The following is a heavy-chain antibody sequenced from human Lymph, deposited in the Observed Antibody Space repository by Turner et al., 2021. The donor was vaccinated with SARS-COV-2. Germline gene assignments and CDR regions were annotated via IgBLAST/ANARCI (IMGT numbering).Heavy chain of an antibody. Sequence: VQLLESGRGMVQLLGSLRLSGAASGFTFSSYAMSCVRHGAGKGLGWVSAMRGSGGDTYDADSVTGRFTISRDKSKNTLYLQMNSLRAEDTAVYYCAKGVRGAMIVVVIPYFDYWGQGTLVTVSS. V-gene: IGHV3-23*01. CDR2: MRGSGGDT. CDR1: GFTFSSYA. CDR3: AKGVRGAMIVVVIPYFDY. D-gene: IGHD3-22*01. J-gene: IGHJ4*02.